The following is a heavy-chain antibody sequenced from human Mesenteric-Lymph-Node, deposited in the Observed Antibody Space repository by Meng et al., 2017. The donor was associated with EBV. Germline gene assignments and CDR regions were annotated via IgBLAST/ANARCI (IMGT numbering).Heavy chain of an antibody. CDR2: INTNTGNP. CDR3: ARDPGGSGSYSYDS. D-gene: IGHD3-10*01. Sequence: QVQLVQSGFKLKKPGASVKVSCKASGYIFTDYMMNWVRQAPGQGPEWLGWINTNTGNPKYAQAFTGRFVFSLDTSVSTAYLQISSLKAEDTAVYYCARDPGGSGSYSYDSWGQGTLVTVSS. J-gene: IGHJ4*02. V-gene: IGHV7-4-1*02. CDR1: GYIFTDYM.